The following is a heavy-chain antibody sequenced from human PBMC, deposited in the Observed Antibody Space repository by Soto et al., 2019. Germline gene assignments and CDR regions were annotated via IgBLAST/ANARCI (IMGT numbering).Heavy chain of an antibody. D-gene: IGHD2-15*01. CDR3: ERTPRAQMIVLESATRFDY. CDR2: ISPYNGDT. J-gene: IGHJ4*02. V-gene: IGHV1-18*04. CDR1: GYTFTTYG. Sequence: ASVKVSCKASGYTFTTYGFNWVRQAPGQGLEWMGWISPYNGDTNYAQNFQGRVTLTTDTSTSTAYMELRSLTSDDTAVYYCERTPRAQMIVLESATRFDYWGQGTLVTVSS.